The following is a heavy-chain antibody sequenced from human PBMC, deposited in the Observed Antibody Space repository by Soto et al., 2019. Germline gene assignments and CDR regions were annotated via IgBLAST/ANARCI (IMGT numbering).Heavy chain of an antibody. J-gene: IGHJ4*02. D-gene: IGHD2-15*01. CDR2: ITWDGINI. CDR1: GFTFGDYT. CDR3: AKDGIAWH. Sequence: EVQLVESGGGVVQPGASLRLSCTASGFTFGDYTMHWVRQAPGKGLEWVSLITWDGINIEYADSVRGRFTISRDNSKNSLYLQVNGLRHEDTAFYYCAKDGIAWHWGQGTLVTVSS. V-gene: IGHV3-43*01.